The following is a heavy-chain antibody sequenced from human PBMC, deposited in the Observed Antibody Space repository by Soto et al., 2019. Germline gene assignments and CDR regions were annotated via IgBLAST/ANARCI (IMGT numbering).Heavy chain of an antibody. D-gene: IGHD2-15*01. CDR3: ARDLGYCSGGNCYSVLDY. V-gene: IGHV3-7*01. CDR2: IKQDGSEK. Sequence: GGSLRLSCAASGFTFSSYWMNWVRQAPGKGLEWVANIKQDGSEKYYVDSVKGRFTISRDNAKNSLFLQMNSLRAEDTAVYYCARDLGYCSGGNCYSVLDYWGQGTLVTVSS. CDR1: GFTFSSYW. J-gene: IGHJ4*02.